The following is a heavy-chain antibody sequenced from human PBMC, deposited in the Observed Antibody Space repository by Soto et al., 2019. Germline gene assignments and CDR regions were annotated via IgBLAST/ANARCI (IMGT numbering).Heavy chain of an antibody. CDR3: ASSTGGFDPINFDY. Sequence: SETLSLTCTVSGGSISSYYWSWIRQPPGKGLEWIGYIYYSGSTNYNPSLKSRVTISVDTSKNQFSLKLSSVTAADTAVYYCASSTGGFDPINFDYYGQGTLVTVSA. J-gene: IGHJ4*02. V-gene: IGHV4-59*01. CDR2: IYYSGST. D-gene: IGHD6-25*01. CDR1: GGSISSYY.